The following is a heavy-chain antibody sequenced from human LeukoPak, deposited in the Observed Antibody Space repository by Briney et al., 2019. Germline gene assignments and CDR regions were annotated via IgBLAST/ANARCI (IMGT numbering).Heavy chain of an antibody. V-gene: IGHV4-4*07. CDR2: IYTSGST. J-gene: IGHJ6*03. D-gene: IGHD1-26*01. Sequence: SETLSLTCTVSGGSISSYYWSWIRQPAGKGLEWIGRIYTSGSTNYNPSLKSRVTMSVDTSKNQFSLKLSSVTAADTAVYYCARGYSGRPGYYYYYYMDVWGKGTTVTVSS. CDR1: GGSISSYY. CDR3: ARGYSGRPGYYYYYYMDV.